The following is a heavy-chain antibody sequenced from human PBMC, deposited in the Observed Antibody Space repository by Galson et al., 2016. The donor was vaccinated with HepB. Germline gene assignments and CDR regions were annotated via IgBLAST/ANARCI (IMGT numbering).Heavy chain of an antibody. CDR2: INPNSGGT. CDR3: AREKVADTSNVFYYYGMDV. J-gene: IGHJ6*02. V-gene: IGHV1-2*04. D-gene: IGHD6-19*01. CDR1: GYTFTDYS. Sequence: SVKVSCKASGYTFTDYSMHWVRQAPGQGLEWMGWINPNSGGTNYAQKFQGWVTMTRDTSISTAYLELSRLRSDDSAVYYCAREKVADTSNVFYYYGMDVWGQGTTVTVSS.